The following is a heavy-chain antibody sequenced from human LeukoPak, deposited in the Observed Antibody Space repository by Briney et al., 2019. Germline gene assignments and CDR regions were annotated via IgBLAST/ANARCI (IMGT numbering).Heavy chain of an antibody. D-gene: IGHD5-24*01. V-gene: IGHV3-7*01. CDR2: IKQDGSEK. Sequence: GGSLRLSCVAPGSTFINYWMSWVRQAPGKGLEWVANIKQDGSEKYYVESVKGRFTIFRDNAKNSLFLQMNSLRVDDTAVYYCARDGDGYKSTPFDYWGQGALVTVSS. CDR3: ARDGDGYKSTPFDY. CDR1: GSTFINYW. J-gene: IGHJ4*02.